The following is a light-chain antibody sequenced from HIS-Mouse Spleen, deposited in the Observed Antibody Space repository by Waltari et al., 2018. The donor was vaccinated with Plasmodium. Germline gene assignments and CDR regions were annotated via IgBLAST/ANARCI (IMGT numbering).Light chain of an antibody. CDR2: GAS. CDR3: QQYNNWPAWT. V-gene: IGKV3-15*01. J-gene: IGKJ1*01. Sequence: EIVMTQSPATLSVSPGERATLSCRASQIVTSNLAWYQQKPGQAPRLPIYGASTRATGIPARFSGSGSGTEFTLTISSLQSEDFAVYYCQQYNNWPAWTFGQGTKVEIK. CDR1: QIVTSN.